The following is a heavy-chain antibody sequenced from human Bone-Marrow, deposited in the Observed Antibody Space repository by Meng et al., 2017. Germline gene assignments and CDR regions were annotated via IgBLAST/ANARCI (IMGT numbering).Heavy chain of an antibody. CDR3: ARTRDFWSGYYIIDY. Sequence: GESLKISCKGSGYSFTSYWIGWVRQMPGKGLEWMGIIYPGDSDTRYSPSFQGQVTISADKSISTAYLQWSSLKASDTAMYYCARTRDFWSGYYIIDYWGQGTRVTVSS. CDR2: IYPGDSDT. D-gene: IGHD3-3*01. CDR1: GYSFTSYW. V-gene: IGHV5-51*01. J-gene: IGHJ4*02.